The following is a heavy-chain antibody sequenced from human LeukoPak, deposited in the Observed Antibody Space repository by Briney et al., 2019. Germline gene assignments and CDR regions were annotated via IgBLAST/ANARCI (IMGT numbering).Heavy chain of an antibody. V-gene: IGHV3-7*01. J-gene: IGHJ4*02. CDR2: IKQDGSEK. D-gene: IGHD4-11*01. CDR3: ARDLRLHSNYVVYFDY. Sequence: GGSLRLSCAASGFTFSNYWMSWVRQAPGKGLEWVANIKQDGSEKYYVDSVKGRFTISRDNAKNSLYLQMNSLRAEDTAVYYCARDLRLHSNYVVYFDYWGQGTLVTVSS. CDR1: GFTFSNYW.